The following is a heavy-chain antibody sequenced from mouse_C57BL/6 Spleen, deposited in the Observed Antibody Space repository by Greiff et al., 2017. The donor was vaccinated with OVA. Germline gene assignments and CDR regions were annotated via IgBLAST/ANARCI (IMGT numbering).Heavy chain of an antibody. V-gene: IGHV1-52*01. Sequence: VQLQQPGAELVRPGSSVKLSCKASGYTFTSYWMHWVKQRPIQGLEWIGNIDPSDSETHYNQKFKDKATLTVDKSSSTAYMQLSSLTSEDSAVYYCALWYPYYAMDYWGQGTSVTVSS. CDR1: GYTFTSYW. D-gene: IGHD2-1*01. CDR2: IDPSDSET. CDR3: ALWYPYYAMDY. J-gene: IGHJ4*01.